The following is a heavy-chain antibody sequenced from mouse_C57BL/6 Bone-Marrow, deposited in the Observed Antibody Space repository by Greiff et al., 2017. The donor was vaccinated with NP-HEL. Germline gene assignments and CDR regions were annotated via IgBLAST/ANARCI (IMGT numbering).Heavy chain of an antibody. D-gene: IGHD1-1*01. CDR1: GFTFSDYY. CDR2: LSNGGGST. V-gene: IGHV5-12*01. J-gene: IGHJ1*03. Sequence: EVQLVESGGGLVQPGGSLKLSCAASGFTFSDYYMYWVRQTPEKRLEWVAYLSNGGGSTSSPDPLKGRFTISQDNAKNTLYLQMSLLKSEDTAMYYCARPYYYGSSPYWYFDVWGTGTTVTVSS. CDR3: ARPYYYGSSPYWYFDV.